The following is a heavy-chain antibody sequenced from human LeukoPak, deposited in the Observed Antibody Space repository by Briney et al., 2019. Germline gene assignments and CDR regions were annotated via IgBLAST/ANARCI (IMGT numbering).Heavy chain of an antibody. D-gene: IGHD6-13*01. V-gene: IGHV3-48*03. CDR3: AREAAADVFDI. CDR1: RFIFSSYE. J-gene: IGHJ3*02. CDR2: ISSSGSTI. Sequence: SGGSLRLSCAASRFIFSSYEMNWVRQTPGKGLEWVSYISSSGSTISYADSVKGRFTISRDNAKNSLYLQMNSLRADDTAVYYCAREAAADVFDIWGQGTMVTVSS.